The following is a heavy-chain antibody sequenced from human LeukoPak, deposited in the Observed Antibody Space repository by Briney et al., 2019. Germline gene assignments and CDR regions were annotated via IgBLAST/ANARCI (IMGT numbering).Heavy chain of an antibody. V-gene: IGHV1-8*01. CDR2: MNPNSGNT. J-gene: IGHJ4*02. D-gene: IGHD3-3*01. CDR3: ARSGSTYYDFWSGYADLANY. CDR1: GYTFTSYD. Sequence: RASVKVSCTASGYTFTSYDINWVRQATGQGLEWMGWMNPNSGNTGYAQEFQGRVTMTRNNSISTAYMELSSLRSEDTAVYYCARSGSTYYDFWSGYADLANYWGQGTLVTVSS.